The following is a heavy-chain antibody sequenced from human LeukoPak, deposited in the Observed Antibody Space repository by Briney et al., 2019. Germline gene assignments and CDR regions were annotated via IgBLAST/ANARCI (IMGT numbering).Heavy chain of an antibody. D-gene: IGHD4-11*01. V-gene: IGHV1-69*05. J-gene: IGHJ3*02. CDR3: ARGDYKGIDAFDI. CDR2: IIPIFGTA. CDR1: GGTFSSYA. Sequence: SVKVSCKASGGTFSSYAISWVRQAPGHGLEWMGGIIPIFGTANYAQKFQGRVTITTDESTSTAYMELSSLRSEDTAVYYCARGDYKGIDAFDIWGQGTMVTVSS.